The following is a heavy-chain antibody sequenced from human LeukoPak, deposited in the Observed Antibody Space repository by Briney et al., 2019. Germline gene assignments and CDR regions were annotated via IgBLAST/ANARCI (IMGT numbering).Heavy chain of an antibody. D-gene: IGHD3-10*02. V-gene: IGHV1-69*06. J-gene: IGHJ3*02. CDR3: ATPCPGCYDAFDI. Sequence: ASVKVSCKASGYTFTGYYMHWVRQAPGQGLEWMGGIIPIFGTANYAQKFQGRVTITADKSTSTAYMELSSLRSEDTAVYYCATPCPGCYDAFDIWGQGTMVTVSS. CDR1: GYTFTGYY. CDR2: IIPIFGTA.